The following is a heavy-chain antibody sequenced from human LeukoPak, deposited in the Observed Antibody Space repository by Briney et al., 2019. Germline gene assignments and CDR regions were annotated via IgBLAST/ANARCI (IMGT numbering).Heavy chain of an antibody. CDR2: ISSSSSTI. Sequence: GGSLRLSCAASGFTFSSYSMNWVRQAPGKGLEWVSYISSSSSTIYYADSVKGRFTISRDNAKNSLYLQMNSLRAEDTAVYYCARVDGEEKYYDFWSGYYSFDYWGQGTLVTVSS. CDR3: ARVDGEEKYYDFWSGYYSFDY. V-gene: IGHV3-48*04. D-gene: IGHD3-3*01. J-gene: IGHJ4*02. CDR1: GFTFSSYS.